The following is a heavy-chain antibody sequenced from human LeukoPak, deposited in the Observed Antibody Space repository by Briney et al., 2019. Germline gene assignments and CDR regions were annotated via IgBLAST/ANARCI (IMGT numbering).Heavy chain of an antibody. V-gene: IGHV3-21*01. D-gene: IGHD5-12*01. CDR1: GFTFSSYW. J-gene: IGHJ4*02. CDR2: ISSSSSYI. CDR3: ARARPSMWIDY. Sequence: GGSLRLSCAASGFTFSSYWMHWVRQAPGKGLEWVSSISSSSSYIYYADSVKGRFTISRDNAKNSPYLQMNSLRPEDTAVYYCARARPSMWIDYWGQGTLVTVSS.